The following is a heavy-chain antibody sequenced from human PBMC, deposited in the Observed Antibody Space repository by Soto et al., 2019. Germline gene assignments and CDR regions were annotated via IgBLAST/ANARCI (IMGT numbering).Heavy chain of an antibody. J-gene: IGHJ6*02. CDR3: ARSIMCSSTTCGGPYYYYYYGMDV. V-gene: IGHV4-39*01. CDR2: IYYSGST. Sequence: ASETMSLTCTGSGGSISSSSYYWGWIRQPPGKGLEWIGSIYYSGSTYYNPSLKSRVTISVDTSKNQFSLKLSSVTAADTAVYYCARSIMCSSTTCGGPYYYYYYGMDVWGQGTTVTVSS. CDR1: GGSISSSSYY. D-gene: IGHD2-2*01.